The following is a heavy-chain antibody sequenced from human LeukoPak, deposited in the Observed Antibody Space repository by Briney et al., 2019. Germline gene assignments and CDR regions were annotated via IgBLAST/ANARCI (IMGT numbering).Heavy chain of an antibody. D-gene: IGHD3-10*01. CDR3: AKDTYYYGSGSYGDWFDP. V-gene: IGHV3-30*04. Sequence: GGSLRLSCAASGFTFSSYAMHWVRQAPGKGLEWVAVISYDGSNKYYADSVKGRFTISRDNSKNTLYLQMNSLRAEDTAVYYCAKDTYYYGSGSYGDWFDPWGQGTLVTVSS. CDR2: ISYDGSNK. J-gene: IGHJ5*02. CDR1: GFTFSSYA.